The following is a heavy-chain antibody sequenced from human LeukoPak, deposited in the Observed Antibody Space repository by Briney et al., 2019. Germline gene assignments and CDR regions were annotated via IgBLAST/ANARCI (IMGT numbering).Heavy chain of an antibody. CDR3: ATSYSNYVYYFDY. D-gene: IGHD4-11*01. V-gene: IGHV1-24*01. Sequence: ASVKVSCRVSGYTLTELSMHWVRQAPGKGLEWMGGFDPEDGETIYAQKFQGRVTMTEDTSTDTAYMELSSLRSADTAVYYCATSYSNYVYYFDYWGQGTLVTVSS. CDR1: GYTLTELS. J-gene: IGHJ4*02. CDR2: FDPEDGET.